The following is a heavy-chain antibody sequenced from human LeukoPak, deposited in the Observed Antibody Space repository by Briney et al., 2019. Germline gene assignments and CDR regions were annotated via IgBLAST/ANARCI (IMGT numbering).Heavy chain of an antibody. J-gene: IGHJ4*02. V-gene: IGHV3-66*01. CDR1: GLTVSSNY. D-gene: IGHD4-17*01. Sequence: GWSLRLSCVACGLTVSSNYMSWVRQAPGRGLEWVSVIYSGGSTYYADSVKGRFTISRDNSKNTLYLQMNSLRAEDTAVYYCARGQNDYGDYYFDYWGQGTLVTVSS. CDR3: ARGQNDYGDYYFDY. CDR2: IYSGGST.